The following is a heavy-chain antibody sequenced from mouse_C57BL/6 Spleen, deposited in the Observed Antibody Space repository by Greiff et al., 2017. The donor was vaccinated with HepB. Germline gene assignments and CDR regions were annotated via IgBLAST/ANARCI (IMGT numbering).Heavy chain of an antibody. CDR1: GFSLTSYG. J-gene: IGHJ4*01. V-gene: IGHV2-6-1*01. D-gene: IGHD1-1*01. CDR3: ARHGYYYGSSGNYAMDY. Sequence: QVQLKQSGPGLVAPSQSLSITCTVSGFSLTSYGVHWVRQPPGKGLEWLVVIWSDGSTTYNSAPKSRLSISKDNSKSQVFLKMNSLQTDDTDMYYCARHGYYYGSSGNYAMDYWGQGTSVTVSS. CDR2: IWSDGST.